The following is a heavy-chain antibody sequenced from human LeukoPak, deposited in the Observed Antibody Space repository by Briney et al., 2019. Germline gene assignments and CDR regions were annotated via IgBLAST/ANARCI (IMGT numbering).Heavy chain of an antibody. CDR3: ARQEFGELFYDY. CDR1: GYSISSGYY. D-gene: IGHD3-10*01. Sequence: SETLSLTCTVSGYSISSGYYWGWIRQPPGKGLEWIGSIYHSGSTYYNPSLKSQVTISVDTSKNQFSLKLSSVTAADTAVYYCARQEFGELFYDYWGQGTLVTVSS. J-gene: IGHJ4*02. CDR2: IYHSGST. V-gene: IGHV4-38-2*02.